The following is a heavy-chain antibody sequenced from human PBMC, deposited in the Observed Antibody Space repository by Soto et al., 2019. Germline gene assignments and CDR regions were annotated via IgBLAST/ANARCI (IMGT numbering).Heavy chain of an antibody. J-gene: IGHJ6*02. D-gene: IGHD3-3*01. CDR1: GGTFSSYA. V-gene: IGHV1-69*06. Sequence: GASVKVSCKASGGTFSSYAISWVRQTPGQGLEWMGGIIPIFGTANYAQKFQGRVTITADKSTSTAYMQLSSLISEDTAVYYCASTDFWSGHYYYGMDVWGQGTTVTVSS. CDR3: ASTDFWSGHYYYGMDV. CDR2: IIPIFGTA.